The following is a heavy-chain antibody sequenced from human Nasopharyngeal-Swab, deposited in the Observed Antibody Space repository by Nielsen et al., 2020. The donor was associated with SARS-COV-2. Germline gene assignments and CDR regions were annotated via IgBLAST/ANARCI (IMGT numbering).Heavy chain of an antibody. CDR3: AKDPRVA. Sequence: VRQAPGKGLEWVAVIWYDGSNKYYADSVKGRFTISRDNSKNTLYLQMNSLRAEDTAVYYCAKDPRVARGQGTLVTVSS. J-gene: IGHJ4*02. D-gene: IGHD5-12*01. V-gene: IGHV3-33*06. CDR2: IWYDGSNK.